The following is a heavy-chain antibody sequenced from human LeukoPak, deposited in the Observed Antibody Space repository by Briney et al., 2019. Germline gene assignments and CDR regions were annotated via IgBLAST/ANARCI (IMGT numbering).Heavy chain of an antibody. D-gene: IGHD3-16*01. CDR3: ARTPRGIDAFDI. Sequence: PSETLSLTCTVSGCSISSYYWSWIRQPPGKGLEWIGYIYYSGSTNYNPSLKSRVTISVDTSKNQYSLKLSAVTAADTAVYYCARTPRGIDAFDIWGQGTMVTVSS. CDR1: GCSISSYY. V-gene: IGHV4-59*01. J-gene: IGHJ3*02. CDR2: IYYSGST.